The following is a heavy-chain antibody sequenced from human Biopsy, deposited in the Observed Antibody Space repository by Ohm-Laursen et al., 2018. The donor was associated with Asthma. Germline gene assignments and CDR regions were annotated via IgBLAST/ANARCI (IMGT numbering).Heavy chain of an antibody. CDR3: ARTYYDFLTGQVNDAFAI. Sequence: ASVKVSCKASAHTFIGYHLHWVRQAPGEGLEWMGRINPNGGATVYSQKFQGRVTITRDTSASTAYMELSSLRSEDTAVYYCARTYYDFLTGQVNDAFAIWGQGTMVTVSS. D-gene: IGHD3-9*01. J-gene: IGHJ3*02. V-gene: IGHV1-2*06. CDR1: AHTFIGYH. CDR2: INPNGGAT.